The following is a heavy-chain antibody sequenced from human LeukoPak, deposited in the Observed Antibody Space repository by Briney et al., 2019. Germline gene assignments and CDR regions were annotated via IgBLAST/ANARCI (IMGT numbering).Heavy chain of an antibody. CDR1: GFTVSSNF. CDR3: AKDRIIFGASDY. D-gene: IGHD3-3*01. V-gene: IGHV3-66*01. Sequence: PGGSLRLSCAASGFTVSSNFMSWVRQAPGKGLEWVSVIYSGGNTYYADSVKGRFTISRDNFKNTLYLQMNSLRAEDTAVYYCAKDRIIFGASDYWGQGTLVTVSS. CDR2: IYSGGNT. J-gene: IGHJ4*02.